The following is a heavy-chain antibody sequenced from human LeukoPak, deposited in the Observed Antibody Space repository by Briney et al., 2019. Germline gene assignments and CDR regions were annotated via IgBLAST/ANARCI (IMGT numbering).Heavy chain of an antibody. CDR3: ASLSSGWFSSDY. D-gene: IGHD6-19*01. Sequence: GGSLRLSCVASGFTFSTYWMHWVRQAPGKGLVWVSRINSDGSSTTYADSVKGRFTISRDNAKNTLFLQMNSLRDDDTAVYYCASLSSGWFSSDYWGQGTLVTVSS. V-gene: IGHV3-74*01. CDR1: GFTFSTYW. J-gene: IGHJ4*02. CDR2: INSDGSST.